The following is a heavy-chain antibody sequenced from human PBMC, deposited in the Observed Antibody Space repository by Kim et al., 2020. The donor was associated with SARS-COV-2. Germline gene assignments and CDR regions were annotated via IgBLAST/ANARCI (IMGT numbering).Heavy chain of an antibody. V-gene: IGHV3-48*02. CDR3: ARDAEYYDYVWGSYPSGPWPALFDY. CDR2: ISSSSSTI. D-gene: IGHD3-16*02. CDR1: GFTFSSYS. Sequence: GGSLRLSCAASGFTFSSYSMNWVRQAPGKGLEWVSYISSSSSTIYYADSVKGRFTISRDNAKNSLYLQMNSLRDEDTAVYYCARDAEYYDYVWGSYPSGPWPALFDYWGQGTLVTVSS. J-gene: IGHJ4*02.